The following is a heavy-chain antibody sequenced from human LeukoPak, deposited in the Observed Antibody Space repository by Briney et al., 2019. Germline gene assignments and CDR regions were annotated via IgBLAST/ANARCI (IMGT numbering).Heavy chain of an antibody. J-gene: IGHJ5*02. CDR3: AKSTQDNQEDYGNWFDP. CDR1: GFTFSSYG. Sequence: GGSLRLSCAASGFTFSSYGMHWVRQAPGKGLEWVAVISYDGSNKYYADSVKGRFTISRDNSKNTLYLQMNSLRAEDTAVYYCAKSTQDNQEDYGNWFDPWGQGTLVTVSS. D-gene: IGHD4-17*01. CDR2: ISYDGSNK. V-gene: IGHV3-30*18.